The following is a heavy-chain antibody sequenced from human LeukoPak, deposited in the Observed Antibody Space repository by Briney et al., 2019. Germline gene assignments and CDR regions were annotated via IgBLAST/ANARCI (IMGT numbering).Heavy chain of an antibody. V-gene: IGHV4-34*01. CDR2: INHSGST. D-gene: IGHD5-18*01. J-gene: IGHJ4*02. CDR1: GGSFSGYY. CDR3: ARSNTGYSYGYFDY. Sequence: SETLSLTCAVYGGSFSGYYWSWIRQPPGKGLEWIGEINHSGSTNYNPSLKSRVTISVDTSKNQFSLKLSSVTAADTAVYYCARSNTGYSYGYFDYWGQGTLVTASS.